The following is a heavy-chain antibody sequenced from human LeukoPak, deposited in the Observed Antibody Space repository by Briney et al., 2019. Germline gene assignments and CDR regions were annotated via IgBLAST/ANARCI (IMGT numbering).Heavy chain of an antibody. Sequence: SETLSLTCTVSGGSISSYYWSWIRQPPGKGLEWIGYIYYSGSTNYNPSLKSRVTISVDTSKNQFSLKLSSVTAADTAVYYCARRIITMVRGVIIKPFDPWGQGTLVTVSS. CDR2: IYYSGST. J-gene: IGHJ5*02. CDR3: ARRIITMVRGVIIKPFDP. CDR1: GGSISSYY. V-gene: IGHV4-59*08. D-gene: IGHD3-10*01.